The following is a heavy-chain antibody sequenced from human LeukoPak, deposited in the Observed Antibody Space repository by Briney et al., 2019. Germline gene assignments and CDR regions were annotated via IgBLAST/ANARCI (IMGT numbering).Heavy chain of an antibody. CDR3: ANGTFRLYYIDV. CDR1: GFTFSTYW. J-gene: IGHJ6*03. D-gene: IGHD1-26*01. V-gene: IGHV3-33*03. Sequence: GGSLRLSCPASGFTFSTYWMNWVRQAAGKGREWVAVILSDGSKEFYTDSVKGRFTIPRDNAKRPVYLQVNSLRAEGPGVSFCANGTFRLYYIDVWGKGTTVTVSS. CDR2: ILSDGSKE.